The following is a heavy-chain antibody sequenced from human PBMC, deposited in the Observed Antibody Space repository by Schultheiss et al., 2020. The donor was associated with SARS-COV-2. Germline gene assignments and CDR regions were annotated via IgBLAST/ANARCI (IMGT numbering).Heavy chain of an antibody. Sequence: SETLSLTCAVYGGSFSGYYWSWIRQPPGKGLEWIGSIYYSGSTNYNPSLKSRVTMSVDTSKNHFSLKLTSVTATDAAVYFCAREGNDGYNYFDHWGRGTLVTVSS. CDR1: GGSFSGYY. CDR3: AREGNDGYNYFDH. J-gene: IGHJ5*02. V-gene: IGHV4-34*11. CDR2: IYYSGST. D-gene: IGHD5-24*01.